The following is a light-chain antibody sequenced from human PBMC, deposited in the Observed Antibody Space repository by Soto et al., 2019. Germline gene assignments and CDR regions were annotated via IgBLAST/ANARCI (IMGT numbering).Light chain of an antibody. CDR1: QSVSSN. CDR3: QQYNKWPRT. V-gene: IGKV3-15*01. CDR2: RAS. J-gene: IGKJ3*01. Sequence: DIVISHTPTTLCPTALNRATISCRASQSVSSNLAWYQQKPGQAPRLLIYRASTRATGIPARFSGSGSGTEFTLTISSLQSEDFAVYYCQQYNKWPRTFGPGTKVDIK.